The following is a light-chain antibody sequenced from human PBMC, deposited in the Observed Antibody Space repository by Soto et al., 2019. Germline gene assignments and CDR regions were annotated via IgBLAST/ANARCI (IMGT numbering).Light chain of an antibody. CDR3: QQYTSYSPLT. CDR2: SAS. J-gene: IGKJ4*01. V-gene: IGKV1-9*01. CDR1: QALSNY. Sequence: DIQLPQSPSVLSASVGDTVTITCRASQALSNYLAWYQQKPGKAPDLLIYSASTLESGVPSRFRGSVSGTDFTLTIRSLQPDDFATYDGQQYTSYSPLTFVGGTKVDIK.